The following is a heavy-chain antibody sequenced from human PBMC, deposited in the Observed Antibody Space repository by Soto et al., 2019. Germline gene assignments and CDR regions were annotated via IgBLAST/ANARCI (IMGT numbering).Heavy chain of an antibody. CDR3: ARTYDSSGYYYPGKKTHYYYGMDV. CDR2: ISYDGSNK. Sequence: GGSLRLSCAASGFTFSSYAMHWVRQAPGKGLEWVAVISYDGSNKYYADSVKGRFTISRDNSKNTLYLQMNSLRAEDTAVYYCARTYDSSGYYYPGKKTHYYYGMDVWGQGTTVTVSS. D-gene: IGHD3-22*01. J-gene: IGHJ6*02. V-gene: IGHV3-30-3*01. CDR1: GFTFSSYA.